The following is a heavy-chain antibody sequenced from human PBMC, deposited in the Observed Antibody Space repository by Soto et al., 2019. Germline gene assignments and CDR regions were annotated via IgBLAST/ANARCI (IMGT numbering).Heavy chain of an antibody. V-gene: IGHV4-59*01. CDR2: IYYSGST. Sequence: QVQLQESGPGLVKPSETLSLTCTVSGGSISSYYWSWIRQPPGKGLEWIGYIYYSGSTNYNPSLKSRVTISVDTSKNQFSLKLSSVTAADTAVYYCARSGGSSGYYIWFDPWGQGTLVTVSS. J-gene: IGHJ5*02. CDR1: GGSISSYY. CDR3: ARSGGSSGYYIWFDP. D-gene: IGHD3-22*01.